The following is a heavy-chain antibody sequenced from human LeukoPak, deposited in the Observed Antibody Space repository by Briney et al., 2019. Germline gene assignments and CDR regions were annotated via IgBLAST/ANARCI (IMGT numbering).Heavy chain of an antibody. V-gene: IGHV4-59*01. CDR3: ARDLVGYYYYGMDV. D-gene: IGHD3-9*01. CDR2: IHYSGTT. J-gene: IGHJ6*02. Sequence: PSETLSLTCTVSGGSISSYYWSWIRQPPGKGLEWIGYIHYSGTTNYNPSLESRVAISVDASNNQFSLRLSSVTAADTAVYYCARDLVGYYYYGMDVWGQGTTVTVSS. CDR1: GGSISSYY.